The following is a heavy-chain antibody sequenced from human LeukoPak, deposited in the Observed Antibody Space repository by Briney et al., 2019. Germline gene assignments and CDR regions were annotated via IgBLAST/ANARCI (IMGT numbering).Heavy chain of an antibody. J-gene: IGHJ4*02. CDR3: ARHIDTALFDYYFDY. D-gene: IGHD5-18*01. Sequence: SETLSLTCTVSGGSISSSSYYWGWIRQPPGKGLEWIGSIYYSGSTYYNPSLKSRVTISVDTSKNQFSLKLSSVTAADTAVHYCARHIDTALFDYYFDYWGQGTLVTVPS. CDR2: IYYSGST. CDR1: GGSISSSSYY. V-gene: IGHV4-39*01.